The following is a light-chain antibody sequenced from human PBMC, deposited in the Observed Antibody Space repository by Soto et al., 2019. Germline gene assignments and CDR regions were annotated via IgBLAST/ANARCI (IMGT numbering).Light chain of an antibody. V-gene: IGKV3-20*01. CDR2: AAS. J-gene: IGKJ2*01. Sequence: EIVLTQSPGTLSLSPGERATLSCRASRSLSSSYVVWYQQKPGQAPRLLIYAASRRATGIPDRFSGSGSATEYTLTISRLEPEDFAGYYCQQHGTFGQGTKLEIK. CDR3: QQHGT. CDR1: RSLSSSY.